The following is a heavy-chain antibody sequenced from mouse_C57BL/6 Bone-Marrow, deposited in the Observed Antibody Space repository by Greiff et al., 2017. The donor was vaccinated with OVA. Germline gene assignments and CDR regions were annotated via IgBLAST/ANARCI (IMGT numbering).Heavy chain of an antibody. CDR2: ISSGGDYI. CDR3: TRDEKGTRTETDY. V-gene: IGHV5-9-1*02. J-gene: IGHJ2*01. CDR1: GFTFSSYA. D-gene: IGHD4-1*01. Sequence: EVMLVESGEGLVKPGGSLKLSCAASGFTFSSYAMSWVRQTPEKRLEWVAYISSGGDYIYYADTVKGRDTITRDNARNTLYLHMSRLKSEDTAMYDCTRDEKGTRTETDYWGQGTTLTVSS.